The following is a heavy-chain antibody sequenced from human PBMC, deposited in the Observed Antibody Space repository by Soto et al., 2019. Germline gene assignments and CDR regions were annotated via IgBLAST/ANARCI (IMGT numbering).Heavy chain of an antibody. CDR1: GFTFSSYG. CDR2: ISYDGSNK. CDR3: AKTGAAARPHYYYYYMDV. V-gene: IGHV3-30*18. D-gene: IGHD6-6*01. Sequence: QVQLVESGGGVVQPGRSLRLSCAASGFTFSSYGMHWVRQAPGKGLEWVAVISYDGSNKYYADSVKGRFTISRDNSKNTLYLQMNSLRAEDTAVYYCAKTGAAARPHYYYYYMDVWGKASTVTVSS. J-gene: IGHJ6*03.